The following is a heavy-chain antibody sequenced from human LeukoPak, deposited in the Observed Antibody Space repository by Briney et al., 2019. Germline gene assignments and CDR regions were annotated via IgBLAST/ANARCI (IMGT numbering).Heavy chain of an antibody. CDR1: GGSISSYY. Sequence: SETLSLTCTVSGGSISSYYWSWIRQPPGKGLEWIGYIYDSGSTNYNPSLKSRVTISVDRSKNQFSLKLSSVTAADTAVYYCARDKWEPRYAFDIWGQGTMVTVSS. J-gene: IGHJ3*02. V-gene: IGHV4-59*12. CDR2: IYDSGST. D-gene: IGHD1-26*01. CDR3: ARDKWEPRYAFDI.